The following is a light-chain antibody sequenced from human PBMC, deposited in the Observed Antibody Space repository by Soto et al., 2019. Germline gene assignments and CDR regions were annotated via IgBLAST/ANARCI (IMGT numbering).Light chain of an antibody. CDR3: SSYAGSSNV. CDR2: EVN. Sequence: QSALTQPPCASGCPGQSVAISCTGTSSDVGGYNYVSWYQQHPGKAPKLMIYEVNKRPSGVPDRFSGSKSGNTASLTVSGLQAEGEADYYCSSYAGSSNVFGTGTKVTVL. J-gene: IGLJ1*01. V-gene: IGLV2-8*01. CDR1: SSDVGGYNY.